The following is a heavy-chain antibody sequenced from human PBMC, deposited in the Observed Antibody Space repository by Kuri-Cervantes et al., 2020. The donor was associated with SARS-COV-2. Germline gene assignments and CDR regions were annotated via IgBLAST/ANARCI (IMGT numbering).Heavy chain of an antibody. CDR1: GFTFSSYG. CDR3: ARALYGGRLDYSPTSGYYYEGMDV. D-gene: IGHD3-9*01. J-gene: IGHJ6*02. V-gene: IGHV3-33*01. CDR2: IWSDGTNK. Sequence: GESLKISCAASGFTFSSYGMHWIRQAPGKGLEWVAVIWSDGTNKYYADSAKGRFTISRDNSKNTLYLQMNSLRAEDTAVYFCARALYGGRLDYSPTSGYYYEGMDVWGQGTMVTVSS.